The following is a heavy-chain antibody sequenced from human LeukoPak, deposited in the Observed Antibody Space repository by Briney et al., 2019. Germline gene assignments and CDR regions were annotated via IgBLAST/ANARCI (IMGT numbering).Heavy chain of an antibody. V-gene: IGHV5-51*01. Sequence: KGGESLKISCKGCGYSFTSYWIGWVRQMPGKGLEWMGIIYPGDSDTRYSPSFQGQVTISADKSISTAYLQWSSLKASDTAMYYCARRSPPSTAPFDYWGQGTLVTVSS. CDR1: GYSFTSYW. CDR3: ARRSPPSTAPFDY. CDR2: IYPGDSDT. D-gene: IGHD5-18*01. J-gene: IGHJ4*02.